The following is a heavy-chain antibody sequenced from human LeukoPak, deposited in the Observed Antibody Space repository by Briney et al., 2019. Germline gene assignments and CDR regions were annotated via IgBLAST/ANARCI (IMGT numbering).Heavy chain of an antibody. D-gene: IGHD1-26*01. CDR1: GFGLDDYD. V-gene: IGHV3-30*02. Sequence: PGGSLRLSCGASGFGLDDYDMHWVRQTPGKGLEWVAFIRSDGYHTYYTDSVKGRFIITRDNFKNTLYLQMNSLRLEDMAVYYCAKPSGSGVDYWGRGTRVTVSS. CDR2: IRSDGYHT. J-gene: IGHJ4*02. CDR3: AKPSGSGVDY.